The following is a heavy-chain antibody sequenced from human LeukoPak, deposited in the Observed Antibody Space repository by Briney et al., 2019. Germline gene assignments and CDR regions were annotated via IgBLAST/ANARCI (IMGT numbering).Heavy chain of an antibody. CDR2: ISYDGSNK. D-gene: IGHD5-24*01. V-gene: IGHV3-33*05. J-gene: IGHJ4*02. CDR3: ARSRDGYKRFDS. Sequence: GGSLRLSCAASGFTFSSYGMHWVRQAPGKGLEWVAVISYDGSNKYYADSVKGRFTISRDNSKNTLYLQMNSLRAEDTAVYFCARSRDGYKRFDSWGQGTLVTVSS. CDR1: GFTFSSYG.